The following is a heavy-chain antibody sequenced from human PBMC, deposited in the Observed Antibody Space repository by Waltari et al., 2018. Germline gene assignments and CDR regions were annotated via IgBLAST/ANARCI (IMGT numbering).Heavy chain of an antibody. Sequence: EVQLVESGGGLVQPGGSLRLSCAASGFTFSNYWMHWGRQAPGKGPVWVSRISSDGRTTTYADSVKGRFTISRDNAKNTLFLQMNSLRVEDTAVYYCANLYCGGDCSGGWGQGTLVTVSS. D-gene: IGHD2-21*02. CDR2: ISSDGRTT. CDR1: GFTFSNYW. J-gene: IGHJ4*02. V-gene: IGHV3-74*01. CDR3: ANLYCGGDCSGG.